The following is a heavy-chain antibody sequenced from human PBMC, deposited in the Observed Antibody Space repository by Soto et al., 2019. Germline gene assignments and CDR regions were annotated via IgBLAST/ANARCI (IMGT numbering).Heavy chain of an antibody. CDR3: ASAPTGYGNDRYYYYGMDV. CDR2: IYYSGST. CDR1: GGSISSYY. Sequence: SETLSLTCTVSGGSISSYYWSWIRQPPGKGLEWIGYIYYSGSTNYNPSLKSRVTISVDTSKNQFSLKLSSVTAADTAVYYCASAPTGYGNDRYYYYGMDVWGQGTTVTVSS. D-gene: IGHD3-9*01. V-gene: IGHV4-59*08. J-gene: IGHJ6*02.